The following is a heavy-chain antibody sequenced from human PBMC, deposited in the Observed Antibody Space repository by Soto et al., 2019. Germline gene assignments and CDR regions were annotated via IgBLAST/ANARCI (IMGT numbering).Heavy chain of an antibody. CDR1: GFTFSSYG. V-gene: IGHV3-33*06. CDR2: ICYDGSNK. CDR3: AKILGVVDIPPGYTFY. Sequence: GGSLRLSCAASGFTFSSYGMHWVRQAPGNGLEWVAVICYDGSNKYYADSVKCRFTISRDNSKNTLYLQMNSLRAEDTAVYYCAKILGVVDIPPGYTFYRCPGLLVTLSS. D-gene: IGHD3-9*01. J-gene: IGHJ4*02.